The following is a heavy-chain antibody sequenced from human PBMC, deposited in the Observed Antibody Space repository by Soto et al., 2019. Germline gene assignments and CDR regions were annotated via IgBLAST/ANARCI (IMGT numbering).Heavy chain of an antibody. J-gene: IGHJ4*02. CDR3: AKGDLLWDPFDL. D-gene: IGHD3-16*01. CDR2: ISASGYSA. Sequence: PGGSLRLSCAASGLPFSNYAMTWVRQAPGKGLEWVSIISASGYSAYYGGAVKGRFTTSRDNSRSTLYLQMNGLRAEDTAVYYCAKGDLLWDPFDLWGQGTLGTVSS. CDR1: GLPFSNYA. V-gene: IGHV3-23*01.